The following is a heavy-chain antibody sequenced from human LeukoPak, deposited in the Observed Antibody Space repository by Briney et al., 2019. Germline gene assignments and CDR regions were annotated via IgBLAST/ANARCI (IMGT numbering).Heavy chain of an antibody. V-gene: IGHV3-11*01. D-gene: IGHD6-6*01. CDR3: ARGTRRSSPFDY. Sequence: NPGGSLRLSCAASRFTFSDYYMSWIRQAPGKGLEWVSYISSSGSTIYYADSVKGRFTISRDNAKNSLYLQMNSLRVEDTAVYYCARGTRRSSPFDYWGQGTLVTVSS. J-gene: IGHJ4*02. CDR2: ISSSGSTI. CDR1: RFTFSDYY.